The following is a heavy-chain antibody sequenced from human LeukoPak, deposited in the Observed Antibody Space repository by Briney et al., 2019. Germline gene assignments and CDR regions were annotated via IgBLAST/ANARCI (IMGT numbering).Heavy chain of an antibody. CDR1: GGPFSGFF. V-gene: IGHV4-34*01. CDR3: TRASSYVAAARYDPAWFGP. J-gene: IGHJ5*02. D-gene: IGHD4/OR15-4a*01. Sequence: SETLSLTCANYGGPFSGFFWSWIRRPPGKGLEWIGEINHSGGTNYNPSLKSRVTISIDASKNQFSLKLTSVTAADTAVYYCTRASSYVAAARYDPAWFGPWGQGTPVTVSS. CDR2: INHSGGT.